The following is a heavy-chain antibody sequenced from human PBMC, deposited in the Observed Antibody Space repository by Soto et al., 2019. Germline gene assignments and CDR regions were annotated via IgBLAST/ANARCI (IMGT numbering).Heavy chain of an antibody. J-gene: IGHJ4*02. CDR3: ARDSAEWIAVAGPEDY. Sequence: QVQLVQSGAEVKKPGSSVKVSCKASGGTFSSYTISWVRQAPGQGLEWMGRIIPILGIANYAQKFQGRVTITADKSTSTAYMELSSLRSEDTAVYYCARDSAEWIAVAGPEDYWGQGTLVTVSS. CDR1: GGTFSSYT. D-gene: IGHD6-19*01. V-gene: IGHV1-69*08. CDR2: IIPILGIA.